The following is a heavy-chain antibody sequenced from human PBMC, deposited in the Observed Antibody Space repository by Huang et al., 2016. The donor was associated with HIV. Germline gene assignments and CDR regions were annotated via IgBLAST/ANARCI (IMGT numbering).Heavy chain of an antibody. Sequence: QAQLVESGGGVVQPGRSLRLSCAASGFTFSTYTMHWVRQAPGKGVEWVAVMQYIGNYIYYADSVKGRFTVARDNSKNTLYLQLNSLRIEDTALYYCARDYIGDGFFDSWGQGTRVTVSS. J-gene: IGHJ4*02. CDR1: GFTFSTYT. CDR3: ARDYIGDGFFDS. CDR2: MQYIGNYI. D-gene: IGHD3-10*01. V-gene: IGHV3-30*04.